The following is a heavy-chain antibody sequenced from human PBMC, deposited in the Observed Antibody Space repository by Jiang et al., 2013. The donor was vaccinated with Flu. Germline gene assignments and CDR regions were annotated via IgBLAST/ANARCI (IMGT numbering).Heavy chain of an antibody. CDR3: AREGEDMTTVTTEDY. CDR1: GGSFSGYY. D-gene: IGHD4-17*01. Sequence: LLKPSETLSLTCAVYGGSFSGYYWSWIRQPPGKGLEWIGEINHSGSTNYNPSLKSRVTISVDTSKNQFSLKLSSVTAADTAVYYCAREGEDMTTVTTEDYWGQGTLVTVSS. J-gene: IGHJ4*02. V-gene: IGHV4-34*01. CDR2: INHSGST.